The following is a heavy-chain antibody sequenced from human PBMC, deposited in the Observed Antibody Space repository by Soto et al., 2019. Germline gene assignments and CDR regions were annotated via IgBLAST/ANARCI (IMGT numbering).Heavy chain of an antibody. CDR3: ARPRDGYNLNWFDP. CDR1: GGSISRYS. CDR2: IHYSGRT. Sequence: SETLSLTCTVSGGSISRYSWSWIRQPPGKGLEWIGYIHYSGRTNYNPSLKSRATISVDTSKNQFSLKLSSVTAADTAVYYCARPRDGYNLNWFDPWGQGTLVTVSS. D-gene: IGHD5-12*01. V-gene: IGHV4-59*01. J-gene: IGHJ5*02.